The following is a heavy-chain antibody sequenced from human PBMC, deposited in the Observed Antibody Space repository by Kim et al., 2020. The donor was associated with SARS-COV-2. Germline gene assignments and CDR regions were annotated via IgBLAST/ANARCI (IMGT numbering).Heavy chain of an antibody. D-gene: IGHD5-12*01. J-gene: IGHJ4*02. CDR3: ARSGNGYNAFGI. V-gene: IGHV3-11*01. Sequence: GGSLRLSCAASGLSFSDSYMNWVRQAPGKGREGRSLISTRGESIFNADSLEGLFTISRDNAKNSLYLQMNYRRDEDTAVYYCARSGNGYNAFGIWGQGVLVNVSS. CDR2: ISTRGESI. CDR1: GLSFSDSY.